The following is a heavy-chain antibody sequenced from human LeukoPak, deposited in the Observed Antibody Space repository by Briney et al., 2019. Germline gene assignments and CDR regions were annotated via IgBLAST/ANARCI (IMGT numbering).Heavy chain of an antibody. CDR2: IYYSGST. Sequence: SETLSLTCTVSGGSISSGSYFWGWIRQPPGKGREWIGTIYYSGSTYYNPSLKSRVTISIDTSKNQFSLNLSSVTATDTAVYYCARPLLGVVGAFDPWGQGTLVTVSS. CDR1: GGSISSGSYF. CDR3: ARPLLGVVGAFDP. D-gene: IGHD1-26*01. J-gene: IGHJ5*02. V-gene: IGHV4-39*01.